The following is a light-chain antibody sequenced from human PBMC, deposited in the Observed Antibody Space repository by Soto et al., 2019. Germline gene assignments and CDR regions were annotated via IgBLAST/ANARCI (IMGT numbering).Light chain of an antibody. Sequence: QSALTQPASVSGSPGQSITISCTGTSSDVGDYNYVSWYQQHPGKAPKLMIYEVSNRPSGVSNRFSGSKSGNTASLSISGLQAEDEGDYYCCSYTTSTTSYVFGTGTKVTVL. J-gene: IGLJ1*01. V-gene: IGLV2-14*01. CDR3: CSYTTSTTSYV. CDR1: SSDVGDYNY. CDR2: EVS.